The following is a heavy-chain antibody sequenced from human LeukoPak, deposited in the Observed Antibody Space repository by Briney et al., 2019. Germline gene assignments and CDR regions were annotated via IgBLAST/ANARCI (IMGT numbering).Heavy chain of an antibody. CDR2: IYYSGST. V-gene: IGHV4-31*03. Sequence: SETLSLTCTVSGGSISSGGYYWSWIRQHPGQGLEWIGYIYYSGSTYYNPSLKSRVTISVDTSKNQFSLKLSSVTAADTAVYYCARSIPLSDLGRFDPWGQGTLVTVSS. D-gene: IGHD3-16*01. CDR3: ARSIPLSDLGRFDP. CDR1: GGSISSGGYY. J-gene: IGHJ5*02.